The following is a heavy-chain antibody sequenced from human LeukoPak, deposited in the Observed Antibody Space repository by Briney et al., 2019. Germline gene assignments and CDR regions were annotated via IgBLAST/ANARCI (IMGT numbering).Heavy chain of an antibody. Sequence: PSETLSLTCTVSGGSISSGSYCWSWIRQPAGKGLEWIGRIYTSGSTNYNPSLKSRVTISVDTSKNQFSLKLSSVTAADTAVYYCARSHFRPSGYYYMDVWGKGTTVTVSS. J-gene: IGHJ6*03. D-gene: IGHD3-3*02. CDR3: ARSHFRPSGYYYMDV. CDR1: GGSISSGSYC. V-gene: IGHV4-61*02. CDR2: IYTSGST.